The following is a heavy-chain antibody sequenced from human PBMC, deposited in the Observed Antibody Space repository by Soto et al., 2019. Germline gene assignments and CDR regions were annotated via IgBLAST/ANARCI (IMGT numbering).Heavy chain of an antibody. V-gene: IGHV4-59*01. CDR2: RYFSWST. CDR1: GGSISSYY. D-gene: IGHD3-10*01. CDR3: GGETGFGSESLDY. J-gene: IGHJ4*02. Sequence: SETLSLTCTVSGGSISSYYWSWIRQPPWNGLEWIGHRYFSWSTTYLPDLKIRVTISLDTSKNQFSLKLTAVTPADTAVYYCGGETGFGSESLDYWGQGTLVTVFS.